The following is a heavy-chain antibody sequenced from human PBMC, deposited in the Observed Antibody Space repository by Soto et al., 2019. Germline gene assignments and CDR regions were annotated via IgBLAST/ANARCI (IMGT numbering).Heavy chain of an antibody. CDR3: AKGNGVVAANGMDV. J-gene: IGHJ6*02. CDR2: ISYDGSNK. D-gene: IGHD2-15*01. V-gene: IGHV3-30*18. Sequence: GGSLRLSCAASGFTFSSYGIHWVRQAPGKGLEWVAVISYDGSNKYYADSVKGRFTISRDNSKNTLYLQMNSLRAEDTAVYYCAKGNGVVAANGMDVWGQGTTVTVSS. CDR1: GFTFSSYG.